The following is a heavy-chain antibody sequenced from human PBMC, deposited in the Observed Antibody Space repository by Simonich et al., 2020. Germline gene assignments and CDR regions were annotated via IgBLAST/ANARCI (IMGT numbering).Heavy chain of an antibody. CDR1: GFTFSSYG. J-gene: IGHJ4*02. CDR3: ARDRNSGSYFDY. D-gene: IGHD1-26*01. V-gene: IGHV3-33*01. CDR2: ICDDGSNK. Sequence: QVQLVESGGGVVQPGRSLRLSCAASGFTFSSYGMHWGRQAPGKGLEGVAVICDDGSNKYYADSVKGRFTSSRDNSKNTLYLQMNSLRAEDTAVYYCARDRNSGSYFDYWGQGTLVTVSS.